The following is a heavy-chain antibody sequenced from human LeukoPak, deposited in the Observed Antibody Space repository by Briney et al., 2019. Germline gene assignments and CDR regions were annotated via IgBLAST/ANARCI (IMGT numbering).Heavy chain of an antibody. D-gene: IGHD2-2*02. Sequence: PSETLSLTCTVSGGSISSYYWRWIRQPAGKGLEWIGRIYTSGSTNYNPSLKSRVTMSVHTTKNQFSLKLSSVTAADTAVYYCARVRVVPAAIKGDAFDIWGQGTMVTVSS. J-gene: IGHJ3*02. CDR3: ARVRVVPAAIKGDAFDI. V-gene: IGHV4-4*07. CDR2: IYTSGST. CDR1: GGSISSYY.